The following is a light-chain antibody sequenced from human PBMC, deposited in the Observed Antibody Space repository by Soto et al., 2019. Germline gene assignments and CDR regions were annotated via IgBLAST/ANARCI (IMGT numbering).Light chain of an antibody. J-gene: IGKJ3*01. CDR2: AAS. CDR3: QKYNWPPFT. Sequence: DIPLTQSPSSLAASVGDRVTISCRASQDISSYLAWYQQKPGKAPKLLIYAASTLQSGVSSRFTGSGSGTDFTLTISSLQPEDFATYYCQKYNWPPFTFGPGTRVDV. V-gene: IGKV1-27*01. CDR1: QDISSY.